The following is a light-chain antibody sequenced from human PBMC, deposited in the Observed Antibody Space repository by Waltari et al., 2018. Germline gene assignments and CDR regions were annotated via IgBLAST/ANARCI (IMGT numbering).Light chain of an antibody. CDR2: SNN. CDR1: SSNIGSNH. V-gene: IGLV1-44*01. J-gene: IGLJ1*01. Sequence: QSVLTQPPSASGPPGQRVTISCSGSSSNIGSNHVSRFQQPPGTAPKLLIYSNNQRPSGVLDRFSGSKSGTSASLAISGLQSEDEADYYCAAWDDSLNGRGVFGTGTKVTVL. CDR3: AAWDDSLNGRGV.